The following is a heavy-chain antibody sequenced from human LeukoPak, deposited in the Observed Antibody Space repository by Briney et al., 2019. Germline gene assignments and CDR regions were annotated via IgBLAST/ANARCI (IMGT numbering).Heavy chain of an antibody. J-gene: IGHJ4*02. V-gene: IGHV1-18*01. Sequence: ASVKVSCKASGYTFTTYGISWVRQAPGQGLEWMAWIGAYNGNTNYAQNLQGRVTMTTDTSTRTAYMELRSLRSDDTAIYYCARRTFYDFWKGFPDYWGQGTLVTVSS. CDR2: IGAYNGNT. D-gene: IGHD3-3*01. CDR1: GYTFTTYG. CDR3: ARRTFYDFWKGFPDY.